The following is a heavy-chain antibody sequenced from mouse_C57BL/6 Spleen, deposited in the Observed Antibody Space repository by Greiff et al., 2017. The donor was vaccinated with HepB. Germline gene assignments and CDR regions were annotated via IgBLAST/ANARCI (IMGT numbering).Heavy chain of an antibody. CDR3: ARDGAQAPWFAY. CDR2: ISDGGSYT. J-gene: IGHJ3*01. D-gene: IGHD3-2*02. V-gene: IGHV5-4*01. Sequence: EVQVVESGGGLVKPGGSLKLSCAASGFTFSSYAMSWVRQTPEKRLEWVATISDGGSYTYYPDNVKGRFTISRDNAKNNLYLQMSHLKSEDTAMYYCARDGAQAPWFAYWGQGTLVTVSA. CDR1: GFTFSSYA.